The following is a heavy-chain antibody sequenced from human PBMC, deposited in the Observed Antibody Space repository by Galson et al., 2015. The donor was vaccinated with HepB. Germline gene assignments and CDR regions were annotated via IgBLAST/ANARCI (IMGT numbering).Heavy chain of an antibody. D-gene: IGHD3-10*01. Sequence: SVKVSCKASGGTFSSYAISWVRQAPGQGLEWMGGIIPILGIANYAQKFQGRVTITADKSTSTAYMELSSLRSEDTAVYYCARDRAPLSPARAYYYYMDVWGKGTTVTVSS. V-gene: IGHV1-69*10. CDR3: ARDRAPLSPARAYYYYMDV. J-gene: IGHJ6*03. CDR1: GGTFSSYA. CDR2: IIPILGIA.